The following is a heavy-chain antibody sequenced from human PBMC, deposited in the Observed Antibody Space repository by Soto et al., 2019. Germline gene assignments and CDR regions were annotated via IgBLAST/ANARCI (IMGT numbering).Heavy chain of an antibody. CDR2: ISGSGGST. CDR1: GFTFSSYA. V-gene: IGHV3-23*01. D-gene: IGHD3-22*01. Sequence: GSLRLSCAASGFTFSSYAMSWVRQAPGKGLEWVSAISGSGGSTYYADSVKGRFTISRDNSKNTLYLQMNSLRAEDTAVYYCAKDRDSSGYYQNWFDPWGQGTLVTVSS. J-gene: IGHJ5*02. CDR3: AKDRDSSGYYQNWFDP.